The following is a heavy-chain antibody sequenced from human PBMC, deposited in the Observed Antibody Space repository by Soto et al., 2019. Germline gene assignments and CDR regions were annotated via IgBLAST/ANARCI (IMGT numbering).Heavy chain of an antibody. J-gene: IGHJ6*03. CDR1: GFTLGGYA. CDR3: ARRARPDFYYMDV. V-gene: IGHV3-64*01. D-gene: IGHD6-6*01. CDR2: ISSNGVGT. Sequence: EVQLAESGGGLAQPGGSLRLACAASGFTLGGYAMDWVRQAPGKGLEYVSGISSNGVGTYYANSVQGRFTISRDNSKNPVYLQMGSLRPEDMAVYYCARRARPDFYYMDVWGKGTTVTVSS.